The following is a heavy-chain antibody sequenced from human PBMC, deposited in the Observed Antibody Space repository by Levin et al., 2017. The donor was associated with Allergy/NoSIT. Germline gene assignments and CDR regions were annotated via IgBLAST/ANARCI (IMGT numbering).Heavy chain of an antibody. D-gene: IGHD6-13*01. CDR2: IKSDGSST. V-gene: IGHV3-74*01. CDR1: GFTFSSYW. J-gene: IGHJ3*02. CDR3: ASEMYSSSWTDAFDI. Sequence: GESLKISCAASGFTFSSYWMHWVRQAPGKGLVWVSRIKSDGSSTSYADSVKGRFTISRDNAKNTLYLQMNSLRAEDTAVYYCASEMYSSSWTDAFDIWGQGTVVTVSS.